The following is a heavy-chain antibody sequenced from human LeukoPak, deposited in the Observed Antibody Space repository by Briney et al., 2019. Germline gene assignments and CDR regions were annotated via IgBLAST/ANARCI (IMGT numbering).Heavy chain of an antibody. CDR2: INWNGGST. Sequence: PGGSLRLSCAASGFTFDDYGMSWVRQAPGKGLEWVSGINWNGGSTGYADSVKGRFTISRDNDKNSLYLQMNSLRAEDTALYYCARDALAYCGGDCHSDYWGQGTLVTVSS. CDR3: ARDALAYCGGDCHSDY. J-gene: IGHJ4*02. CDR1: GFTFDDYG. D-gene: IGHD2-21*02. V-gene: IGHV3-20*04.